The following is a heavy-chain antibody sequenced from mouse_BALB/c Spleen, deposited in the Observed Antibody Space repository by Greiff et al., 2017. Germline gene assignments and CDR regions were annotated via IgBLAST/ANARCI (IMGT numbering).Heavy chain of an antibody. D-gene: IGHD2-14*01. Sequence: EVKLMESGGGLVQPGGSLRLSCATSGFTFTDYYMSWVRQPPGKALEWLGFIRNKANGYTTEYSASVKGRFTISRDNSQSILYLQMNTLRAEDSATYYCARASYYRYDGHFDYWGQGTTLTVSS. CDR2: IRNKANGYTT. V-gene: IGHV7-3*02. CDR3: ARASYYRYDGHFDY. CDR1: GFTFTDYY. J-gene: IGHJ2*01.